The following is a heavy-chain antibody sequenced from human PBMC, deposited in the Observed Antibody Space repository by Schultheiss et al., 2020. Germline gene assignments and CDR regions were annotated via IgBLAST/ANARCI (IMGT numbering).Heavy chain of an antibody. CDR3: ARGYSGTYCVDS. V-gene: IGHV3-74*01. Sequence: GGSLRLSCAASGFTFDDYAMHWVRQAPGKGLVWVSRINSDGSSTSYADSVKGRFTISRDNAKSTVYLQMNSLIVEDTAVYYCARGYSGTYCVDSWGQGTLVTVSS. J-gene: IGHJ4*02. CDR2: INSDGSST. D-gene: IGHD1-26*01. CDR1: GFTFDDYA.